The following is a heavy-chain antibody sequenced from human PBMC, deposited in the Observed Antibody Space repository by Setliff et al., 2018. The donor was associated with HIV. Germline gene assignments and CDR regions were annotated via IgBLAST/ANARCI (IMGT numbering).Heavy chain of an antibody. J-gene: IGHJ6*03. CDR1: GFTFSDYY. Sequence: GGSLRLSCAASGFTFSDYYMTWIRQAPGKGLEWVSFISSSATYATYADSVKGRFTISRDNAKKSMYLQMNSLRGEDTAVYYCARAMNHYGSGTFEYYYYMDVWGKGTTVTVSS. V-gene: IGHV3-11*03. D-gene: IGHD3-10*01. CDR2: ISSSATYA. CDR3: ARAMNHYGSGTFEYYYYMDV.